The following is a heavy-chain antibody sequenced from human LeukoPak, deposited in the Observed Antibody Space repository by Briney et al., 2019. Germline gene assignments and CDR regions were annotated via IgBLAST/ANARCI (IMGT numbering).Heavy chain of an antibody. CDR1: EFAFSSYS. CDR3: ARSLKWYCSGGSCYSAPSTSDFNWFDP. D-gene: IGHD2-15*01. J-gene: IGHJ5*02. V-gene: IGHV3-21*06. Sequence: GGSLRLSCAASEFAFSSYSMSWVRQAPGKGLQWVSSISSSGDFISYADSLKGRFTISRDNARNSLYLQMNSLRAEDTAMYYCARSLKWYCSGGSCYSAPSTSDFNWFDPWGQGTLVTVSS. CDR2: ISSSGDFI.